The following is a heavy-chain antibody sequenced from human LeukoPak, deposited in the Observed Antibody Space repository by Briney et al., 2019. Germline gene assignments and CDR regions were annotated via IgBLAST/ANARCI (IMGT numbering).Heavy chain of an antibody. Sequence: GGSLRLSCAASGFTFSSYNMNWVRQAPGKGLEWVASISSSSSYIYYADSVKGRFTISRDNAKNSLYLQMNSLRAEDTAVYYCARPKTAPYYYYYYGMDVWGQGTTVTVSS. D-gene: IGHD2-21*02. CDR1: GFTFSSYN. J-gene: IGHJ6*02. CDR3: ARPKTAPYYYYYYGMDV. CDR2: ISSSSSYI. V-gene: IGHV3-21*01.